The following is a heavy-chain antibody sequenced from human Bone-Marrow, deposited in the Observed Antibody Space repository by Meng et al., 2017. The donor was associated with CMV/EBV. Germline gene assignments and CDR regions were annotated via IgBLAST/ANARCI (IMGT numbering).Heavy chain of an antibody. CDR2: IYYSGST. D-gene: IGHD4-11*01. J-gene: IGHJ5*01. CDR1: GGSISSYY. Sequence: TLSLTCTVSGGSISSYYWSWIRQPPGKGLEWIAYIYYSGSTNYNPSLKSRVTISVDTSKNQFSLKLSSVTAADTAVYYCARGNFDYNNYHGWFDSWGQGTLVTVSS. CDR3: ARGNFDYNNYHGWFDS. V-gene: IGHV4-59*01.